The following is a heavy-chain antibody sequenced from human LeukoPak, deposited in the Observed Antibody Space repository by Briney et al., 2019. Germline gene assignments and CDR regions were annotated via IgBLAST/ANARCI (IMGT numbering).Heavy chain of an antibody. CDR1: KFTFSSYW. CDR3: ARDSFLDIVVVPAAVGYYYGMDV. D-gene: IGHD2-2*01. J-gene: IGHJ6*02. V-gene: IGHV3-7*01. CDR2: IKRDGSEE. Sequence: GGSLRLSCVASKFTFSSYWMSWVRQAPGKGLEWVANIKRDGSEEYYVDSVKGRFTISRDNAKNSLYLQMNSLRAEDTAVYYCARDSFLDIVVVPAAVGYYYGMDVWGQGTTVTVSS.